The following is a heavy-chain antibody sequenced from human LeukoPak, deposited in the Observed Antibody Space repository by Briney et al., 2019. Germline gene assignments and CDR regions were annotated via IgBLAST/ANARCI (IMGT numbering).Heavy chain of an antibody. CDR2: IRYDGSNK. Sequence: PGGSLRLSCAASGFAFSSYCMHWVRQPPGKGLEWVAFIRYDGSNKYYADSVKGQFTISRDNSKNTLYLQMNSLRAEHTAVYYCAKDRSRPAEHWGQGTLVTVSS. D-gene: IGHD1-1*01. V-gene: IGHV3-30*02. CDR1: GFAFSSYC. CDR3: AKDRSRPAEH. J-gene: IGHJ1*01.